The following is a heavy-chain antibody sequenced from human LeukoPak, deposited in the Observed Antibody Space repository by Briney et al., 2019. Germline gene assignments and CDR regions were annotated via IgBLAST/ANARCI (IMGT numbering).Heavy chain of an antibody. CDR2: IYYSGST. CDR3: ARDRVGSWYGTGWFDP. J-gene: IGHJ5*02. V-gene: IGHV4-31*03. Sequence: SQTLSLTCTVSGGSISSGGYYWSWIRQHPGKGLERIGYIYYSGSTYYNPSLKSRVTISVDTSKNQFSLKLSSVTAADTAVYYCARDRVGSWYGTGWFDPWGQGTLVTVSS. CDR1: GGSISSGGYY. D-gene: IGHD6-13*01.